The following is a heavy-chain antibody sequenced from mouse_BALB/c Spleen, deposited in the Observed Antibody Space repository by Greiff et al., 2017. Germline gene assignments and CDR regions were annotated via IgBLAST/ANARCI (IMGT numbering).Heavy chain of an antibody. CDR2: ISDGGSYT. CDR1: GFTFSDYY. Sequence: EVNVVESGGGLVKPGGSLKLSCAASGFTFSDYYMYWVRQTPEKRLEWVATISDGGSYTYYPDSVKGRFTISRDNAKNNLYLQMSSLKSEDTAMYYCARGGHQAMDYWGQGTSVTVSS. CDR3: ARGGHQAMDY. J-gene: IGHJ4*01. V-gene: IGHV5-4*02.